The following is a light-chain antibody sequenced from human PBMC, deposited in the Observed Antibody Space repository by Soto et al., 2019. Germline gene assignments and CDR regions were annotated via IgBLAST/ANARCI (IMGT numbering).Light chain of an antibody. V-gene: IGKV3-15*01. CDR1: QSVSGN. CDR3: QQYNNWPPLT. Sequence: EIVMTQSTATLSVSPGERATLSCRASQSVSGNLAWYQQKPGQAPRLLIYGASTRATGIPARFSGSGSGTEFTLSISSLQSEDFAVYYCQQYNNWPPLTFGGGTKVEIK. CDR2: GAS. J-gene: IGKJ4*01.